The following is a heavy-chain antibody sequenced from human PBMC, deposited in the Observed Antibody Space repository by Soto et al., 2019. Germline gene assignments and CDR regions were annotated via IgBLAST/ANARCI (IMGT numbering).Heavy chain of an antibody. CDR3: ARYDYGSGNHYNIDY. J-gene: IGHJ4*02. D-gene: IGHD3-10*01. V-gene: IGHV4-4*02. Sequence: SETLSLTCAVSGASISSINWWSWVRQAPGKGPEWIGEIHHGGSTNYNPSLESRVTISVDKSKNQFSLKLTSVTAADTAVYYCARYDYGSGNHYNIDYWGKGTLVPVAS. CDR1: GASISSINW. CDR2: IHHGGST.